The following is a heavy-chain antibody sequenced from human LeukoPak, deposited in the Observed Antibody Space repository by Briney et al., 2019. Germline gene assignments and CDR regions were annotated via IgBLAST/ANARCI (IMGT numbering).Heavy chain of an antibody. CDR3: ARHDYGDYGPFDC. Sequence: PSETLSLTCIVSGGSIGSGDYYWGWIRQPPGKGLEWIGTIYYSGSTYYNTSLKSRVTIFVDMSNNLFSLKLNSVTAADTAVYYCARHDYGDYGPFDCWGQGALVTVSS. CDR2: IYYSGST. J-gene: IGHJ4*02. D-gene: IGHD4-17*01. CDR1: GGSIGSGDYY. V-gene: IGHV4-39*01.